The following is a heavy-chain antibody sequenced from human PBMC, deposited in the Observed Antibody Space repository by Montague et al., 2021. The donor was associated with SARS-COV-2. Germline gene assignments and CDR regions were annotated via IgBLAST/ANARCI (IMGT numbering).Heavy chain of an antibody. CDR2: INHSGST. J-gene: IGHJ5*02. CDR1: GGSFSGYY. D-gene: IGHD6-25*01. Sequence: SETLSLTCAVYGGSFSGYYWSWIRQPPGKGLEWIGEINHSGSTNYNPSLKSRVTISVDTSKNQFSLKLSSVTAADTAVYYCARERYSFSLTSGSPWFDPWGQGTLVTVSS. V-gene: IGHV4-34*01. CDR3: ARERYSFSLTSGSPWFDP.